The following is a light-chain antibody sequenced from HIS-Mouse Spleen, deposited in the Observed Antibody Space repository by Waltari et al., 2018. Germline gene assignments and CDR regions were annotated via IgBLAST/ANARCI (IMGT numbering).Light chain of an antibody. J-gene: IGKJ4*01. CDR2: DAS. V-gene: IGKV3-11*01. CDR1: QSVSSY. Sequence: EIVLTQSPPTLSLSPGERATLPCRASQSVSSYLAWYQQKPGQAPRLLIYDASNRATGIPARFSGSGSGTDFTLTISSLEPEDFAVYYCQQRSNWPTFGGGTKVEIK. CDR3: QQRSNWPT.